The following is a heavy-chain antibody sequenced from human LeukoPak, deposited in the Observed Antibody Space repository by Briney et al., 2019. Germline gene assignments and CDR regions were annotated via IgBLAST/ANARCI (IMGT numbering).Heavy chain of an antibody. J-gene: IGHJ4*02. Sequence: SETLSLTCAVSGGSISSNYWWTWVRQPPEKGLEWIGRIHHSGSTNNNPSLNSRVTISVDKSKNQFSLNLSSVTAADTAAYYCAMGNGAAFDYWGQGILVTVSS. CDR1: GGSISSNYW. CDR3: AMGNGAAFDY. V-gene: IGHV4-4*02. CDR2: IHHSGST. D-gene: IGHD1-1*01.